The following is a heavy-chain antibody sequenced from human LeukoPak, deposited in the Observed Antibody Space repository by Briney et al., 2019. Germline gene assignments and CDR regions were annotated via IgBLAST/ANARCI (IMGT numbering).Heavy chain of an antibody. J-gene: IGHJ6*03. CDR3: ARAGDFSYYDFWSGAGGDYYYYMDV. CDR2: ITSSGSYI. Sequence: SGGSLRLSCAASAFSFSDYNMNWVRQAPGKGLEWVSSITSSGSYIYYADSVKGRFTISRDNAKNSLYLQMNSLRAEDTAVYYCARAGDFSYYDFWSGAGGDYYYYMDVWGKGTTVTVSS. V-gene: IGHV3-21*01. D-gene: IGHD3-3*01. CDR1: AFSFSDYN.